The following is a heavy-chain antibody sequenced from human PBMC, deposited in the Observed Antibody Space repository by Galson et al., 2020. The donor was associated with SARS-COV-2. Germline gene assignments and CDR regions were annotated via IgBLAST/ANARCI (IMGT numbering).Heavy chain of an antibody. CDR3: VRRIRRQFDF. CDR1: GFIFSNYE. CDR2: ISPSGDHI. V-gene: IGHV3-48*03. Sequence: GGSLRLSCAASGFIFSNYEMNWVRQTPDKGLEWISTISPSGDHIWSPDSVKGRFTISRDNARNLAFLQMSSLRAEDTALYYCVRRIRRQFDFWGQGTLVTVSS. J-gene: IGHJ4*02.